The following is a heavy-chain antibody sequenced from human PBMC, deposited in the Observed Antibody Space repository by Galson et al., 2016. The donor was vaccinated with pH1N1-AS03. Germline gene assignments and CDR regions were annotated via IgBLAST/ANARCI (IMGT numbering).Heavy chain of an antibody. Sequence: SLRLSCAASGFSFTTFGMNWVRQAPGKGLEWVSYINADGSAISYADSVKGRFTISRDNARRSLYLQMNSLRAEDTAVYYCVRGSGYYFDSWGQGTLVIVSS. V-gene: IGHV3-48*04. CDR2: INADGSAI. CDR3: VRGSGYYFDS. CDR1: GFSFTTFG. D-gene: IGHD3-3*01. J-gene: IGHJ4*02.